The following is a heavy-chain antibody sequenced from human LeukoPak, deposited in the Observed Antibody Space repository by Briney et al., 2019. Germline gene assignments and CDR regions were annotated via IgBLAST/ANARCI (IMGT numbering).Heavy chain of an antibody. CDR2: IIPIFGIA. J-gene: IGHJ5*02. Sequence: SVKVSCKASGGTFSSYVISWVRQAPGQGLEWTGRIIPIFGIANYAQKFQGRVTITADKSTSTAYMELSSLRSEDTAVYYCARDRCSSTSCYQNWFDPWGQGTLVTVSS. V-gene: IGHV1-69*04. CDR1: GGTFSSYV. CDR3: ARDRCSSTSCYQNWFDP. D-gene: IGHD2-2*01.